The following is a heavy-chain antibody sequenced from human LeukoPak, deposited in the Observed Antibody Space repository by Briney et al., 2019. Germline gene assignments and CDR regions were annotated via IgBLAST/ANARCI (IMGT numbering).Heavy chain of an antibody. CDR1: GFTFSSYS. V-gene: IGHV3-48*01. Sequence: PGGSLRLSCAASGFTFSSYSMNWVRQAPGKGLEWVSYISSSSSTIYYADSVKGRFTISRDNAKNSLYLQMNSLRAEDTAVYYCARGGYYYRDWFDPWGQGALVTVSS. D-gene: IGHD3-22*01. CDR3: ARGGYYYRDWFDP. CDR2: ISSSSSTI. J-gene: IGHJ5*02.